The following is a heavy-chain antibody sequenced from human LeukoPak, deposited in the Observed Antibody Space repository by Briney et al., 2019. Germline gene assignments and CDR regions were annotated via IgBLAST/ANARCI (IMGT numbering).Heavy chain of an antibody. CDR1: GFTFRSFE. J-gene: IGHJ4*02. D-gene: IGHD4-23*01. V-gene: IGHV3-48*03. Sequence: PGGSLRLSCTASGFTFRSFEMNRVRQAPGEGLEWVSYISSTGKTIYYADSVKGRFIISRDNAKNSLYLQMNSLRVEDTAVYYCARVYGGNPDYWGQGTLVTVSS. CDR2: ISSTGKTI. CDR3: ARVYGGNPDY.